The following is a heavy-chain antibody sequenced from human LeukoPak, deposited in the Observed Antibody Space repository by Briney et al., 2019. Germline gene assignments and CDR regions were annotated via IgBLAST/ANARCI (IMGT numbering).Heavy chain of an antibody. CDR1: GYIFTHQW. CDR2: IYPGDLDT. V-gene: IGHV5-51*01. J-gene: IGHJ4*02. Sequence: GASLKISCKASGYIFTHQWIGWVRQMPGKGLEWMGVIYPGDLDTRYSPSVQGQVTISVDKSITTAYLHWSSLKSSDTAMYYCARHTNGGDFDYWGPGTMVTVSS. D-gene: IGHD3-16*01. CDR3: ARHTNGGDFDY.